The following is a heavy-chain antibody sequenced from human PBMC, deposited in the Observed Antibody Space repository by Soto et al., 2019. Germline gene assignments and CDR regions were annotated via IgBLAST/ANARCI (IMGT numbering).Heavy chain of an antibody. V-gene: IGHV1-24*01. CDR2: FDPEDGET. J-gene: IGHJ4*02. CDR3: ATGFGYSSSWYWDFDY. CDR1: GYTLTELS. D-gene: IGHD6-13*01. Sequence: ASAEVSCKVSGYTLTELSMHWVRQAPGKGLEWMGGFDPEDGETIYAQKFQGRVTMTEDTSTDTAYMELSSLRSEDTAVYYCATGFGYSSSWYWDFDYWGQGTLVTVSS.